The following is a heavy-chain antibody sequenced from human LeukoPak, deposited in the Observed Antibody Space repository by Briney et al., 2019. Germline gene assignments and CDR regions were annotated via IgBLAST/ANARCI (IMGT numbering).Heavy chain of an antibody. CDR3: ARGGGYTYANGMDV. D-gene: IGHD5-18*01. CDR2: ISAYNGNT. J-gene: IGHJ6*02. Sequence: ASVKVSCKASGYTFTTYVISWLRQAPGQGLEWMGWISAYNGNTNYAQKLQGRVTMTTDTSTTTAYMDLRSLRSDDTAVYYYARGGGYTYANGMDVWGQGTTVTVSS. CDR1: GYTFTTYV. V-gene: IGHV1-18*01.